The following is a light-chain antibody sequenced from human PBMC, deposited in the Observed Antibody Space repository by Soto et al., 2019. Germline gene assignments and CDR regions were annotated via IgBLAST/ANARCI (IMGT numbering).Light chain of an antibody. CDR1: QSVNSNY. V-gene: IGKV3-20*01. CDR3: QHYGSSLT. CDR2: GAS. J-gene: IGKJ4*01. Sequence: EFVLTQSPGTLSLSPGERATLSCRASQSVNSNYFAWYQQKPGQAPRLLMYGASRRATGTPDRFSGSGSGTDFTLTISRLEPEDFAVYYCQHYGSSLTFGGGTTVEIK.